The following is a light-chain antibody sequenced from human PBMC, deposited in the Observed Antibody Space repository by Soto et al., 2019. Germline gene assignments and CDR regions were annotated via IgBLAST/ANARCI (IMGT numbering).Light chain of an antibody. V-gene: IGLV1-47*01. Sequence: QSVLTQPPSASGTPGQRVTISCSGSSSNIGSNYVYWYQQLPGTAPKLLIYRNNQRPSGVPDRFSGSKSGTSASLALSGLRSEDDADYYCAAWDDSLSGPVFGGGTKLTVL. CDR3: AAWDDSLSGPV. J-gene: IGLJ2*01. CDR1: SSNIGSNY. CDR2: RNN.